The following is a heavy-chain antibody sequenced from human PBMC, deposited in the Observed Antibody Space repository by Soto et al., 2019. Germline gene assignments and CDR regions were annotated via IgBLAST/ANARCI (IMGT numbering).Heavy chain of an antibody. D-gene: IGHD2-21*01. J-gene: IGHJ4*02. Sequence: ASVKVSCKASGYTFTSYGISWVRQAPGQGLEWMGWISAYNGNTNYAQKLQGRVTMTTDISTSTAYMELRSLRSDDTAVYYCARDQSYGGAFDYWGQGTLVTVSS. CDR2: ISAYNGNT. CDR3: ARDQSYGGAFDY. CDR1: GYTFTSYG. V-gene: IGHV1-18*01.